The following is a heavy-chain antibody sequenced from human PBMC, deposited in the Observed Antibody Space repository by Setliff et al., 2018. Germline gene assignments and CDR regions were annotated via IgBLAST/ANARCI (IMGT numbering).Heavy chain of an antibody. V-gene: IGHV3-48*03. D-gene: IGHD3-22*01. J-gene: IGHJ4*02. CDR2: ISSSGDTV. CDR3: AREMPVVSLFDY. Sequence: GGSLRLSCAASGFIFSAYEMNWVRQAPGKGLEWVSYISSSGDTVYYADSVKGRFTISRDNAKNSLYLQMNSLRAEDTAAYYCAREMPVVSLFDYWGQGTLVTVSS. CDR1: GFIFSAYE.